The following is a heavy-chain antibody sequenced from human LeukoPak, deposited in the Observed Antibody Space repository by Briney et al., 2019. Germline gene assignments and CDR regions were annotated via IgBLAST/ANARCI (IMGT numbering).Heavy chain of an antibody. J-gene: IGHJ4*02. D-gene: IGHD3-9*01. CDR2: INSDGSST. CDR3: ARDFAYYDILTGFGEYFFDS. CDR1: GFTFSSYW. Sequence: GGSLRLSCAASGFTFSSYWMHWVRQAPGKGLVWVSRINSDGSSTSYADSVKGRFTISRDNAKNTLYLQMNSLRAEDTAVYYCARDFAYYDILTGFGEYFFDSWGQGTLVTVSS. V-gene: IGHV3-74*01.